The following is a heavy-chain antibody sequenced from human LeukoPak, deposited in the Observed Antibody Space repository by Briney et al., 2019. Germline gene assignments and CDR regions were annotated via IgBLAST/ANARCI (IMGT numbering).Heavy chain of an antibody. J-gene: IGHJ4*02. V-gene: IGHV3-53*01. CDR2: IYSGGST. Sequence: GGSLRLSCAASGFTVSSNYMSWVRQAPGKGLEWVSVIYSGGSTYYADSVKGRFTISRDNSKNTLYLQMNSLRAEDTAVYYCARDTGYDSSGYYVYWGQGTLVTVSS. CDR3: ARDTGYDSSGYYVY. D-gene: IGHD3-22*01. CDR1: GFTVSSNY.